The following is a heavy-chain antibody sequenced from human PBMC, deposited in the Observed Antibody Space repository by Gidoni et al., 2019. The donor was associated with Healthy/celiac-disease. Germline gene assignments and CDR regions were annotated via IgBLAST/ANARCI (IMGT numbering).Heavy chain of an antibody. Sequence: QVQLVQSGAEVKKPGSSVKVSCKASGGTFSSYAISWVRQAPGQGLEWMGGIIPIFGTANYAQKFQGRVTITADESTSTAYMELSSLRSEDTAVYYCERDGGSYDSSGYYRTFDIWGQGTMVTVSS. CDR1: GGTFSSYA. V-gene: IGHV1-69*01. CDR2: IIPIFGTA. J-gene: IGHJ3*02. CDR3: ERDGGSYDSSGYYRTFDI. D-gene: IGHD3-22*01.